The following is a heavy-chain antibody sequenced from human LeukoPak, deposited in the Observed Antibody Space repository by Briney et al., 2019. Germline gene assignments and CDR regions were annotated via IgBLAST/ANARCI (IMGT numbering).Heavy chain of an antibody. Sequence: SQTLSLTCAISRDSVSSNIATWTWARQSPSRGLEWLGRTYYRSKWSRDYEPSVQSRITNNADTSNNQFSLQLDSVTPEDTAVYYCARGLVVVAATRGTSSYYYYMDVWGKGTTVTVSS. J-gene: IGHJ6*03. CDR1: RDSVSSNIAT. CDR3: ARGLVVVAATRGTSSYYYYMDV. V-gene: IGHV6-1*01. D-gene: IGHD2-15*01. CDR2: TYYRSKWSR.